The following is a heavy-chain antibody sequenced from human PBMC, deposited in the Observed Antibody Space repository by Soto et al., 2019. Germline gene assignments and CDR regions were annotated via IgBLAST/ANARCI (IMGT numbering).Heavy chain of an antibody. Sequence: QVQLVESGGGVVQPGRSLRLSCAASGFSFRSYGIHWVRQAPGKGLEWVAVISYDGINKYYADSVKGRFTISRDDSKSTLYLQMNSLRADDTAVYYCAKDLNNYWGGNDYWGQGTLVTVSS. CDR1: GFSFRSYG. D-gene: IGHD2-21*01. V-gene: IGHV3-30*18. J-gene: IGHJ4*02. CDR3: AKDLNNYWGGNDY. CDR2: ISYDGINK.